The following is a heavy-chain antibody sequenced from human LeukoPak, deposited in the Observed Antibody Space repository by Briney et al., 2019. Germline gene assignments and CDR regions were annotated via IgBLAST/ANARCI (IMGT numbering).Heavy chain of an antibody. CDR1: GGPISSSSYY. D-gene: IGHD5-24*01. CDR2: IYYSGST. V-gene: IGHV4-39*01. CDR3: ARQEETEKMGTDWFDP. J-gene: IGHJ5*02. Sequence: SETLSLTCTVSGGPISSSSYYWGWIRQPPGKGLEWIGSIYYSGSTYYNPSLKSRVTISVDTSKNQFSLKLSSVTAADTAVYYCARQEETEKMGTDWFDPWGQGTLVTVSS.